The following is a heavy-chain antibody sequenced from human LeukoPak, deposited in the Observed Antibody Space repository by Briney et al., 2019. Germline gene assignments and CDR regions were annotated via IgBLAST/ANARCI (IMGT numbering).Heavy chain of an antibody. J-gene: IGHJ4*02. CDR3: ATSRVFGY. CDR1: GFTFSDYF. V-gene: IGHV3-11*04. CDR2: INSAGDNI. Sequence: GGSLRLSCVASGFTFSDYFMSWIRQAPGKGLEWLSFINSAGDNIYYADSVKGRFTISRDNSKETLYLEMNSLRVEDTAVYYCATSRVFGYWGQGTLVAVSS.